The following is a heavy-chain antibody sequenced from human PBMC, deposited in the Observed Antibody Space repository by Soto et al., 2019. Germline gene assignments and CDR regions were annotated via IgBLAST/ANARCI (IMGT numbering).Heavy chain of an antibody. CDR3: AKVPLLRFLEWLSYFEY. CDR2: ISVSGGST. J-gene: IGHJ4*02. V-gene: IGHV3-23*01. Sequence: GTLRIACSSAGFTVSSYARSWVRQAPGKALGWGSAISVSGGSTYYADSLRGRFTIARENSKNTVYLQMNSLRAEDTDVYYCAKVPLLRFLEWLSYFEYWGQGTLVTVTS. CDR1: GFTVSSYA. D-gene: IGHD3-3*01.